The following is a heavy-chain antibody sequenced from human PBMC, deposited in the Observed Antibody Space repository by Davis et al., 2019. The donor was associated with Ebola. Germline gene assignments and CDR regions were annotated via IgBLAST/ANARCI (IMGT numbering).Heavy chain of an antibody. CDR1: GFTFSSYA. CDR2: ISGSGAST. CDR3: TREVSRGDV. D-gene: IGHD3-16*02. Sequence: GESLKISCAASGFTFSSYAMNWVRQAPGKGLEWVSGISGSGASTYYADSVKGRFTISRDDSKNTAYLQMNSLKTEDTAVYYCTREVSRGDVWGQGTTVTVSS. V-gene: IGHV3-23*01. J-gene: IGHJ6*02.